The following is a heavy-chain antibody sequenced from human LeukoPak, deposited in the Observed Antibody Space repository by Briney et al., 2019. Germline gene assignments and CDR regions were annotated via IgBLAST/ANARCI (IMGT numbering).Heavy chain of an antibody. CDR3: TSNLYCSTSSCYTLDN. D-gene: IGHD2-2*02. CDR2: IKSKSERGTT. CDR1: GFTFSDYI. V-gene: IGHV3-15*01. J-gene: IGHJ4*02. Sequence: KPGGSLRLSCAASGFTFSDYILDWVRQAPGKGLEWVGRIKSKSERGTTDYAAPVKGRFTISRDGSTNTVYLHMNSLKTEDTAVYFCTSNLYCSTSSCYTLDNWGQGTLVAVSP.